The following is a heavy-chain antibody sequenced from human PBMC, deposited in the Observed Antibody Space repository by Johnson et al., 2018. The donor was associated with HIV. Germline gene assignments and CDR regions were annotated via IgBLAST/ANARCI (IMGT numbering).Heavy chain of an antibody. J-gene: IGHJ3*02. CDR2: ISYDGSNK. Sequence: QVQLVESGGGVVQPGRSLRLSCVASGFTFSSYGMHWVRQAPGKGLEWVTIISYDGSNKYYADSVKGRFTISKDNSRNTLFLHMNSLRAEDTAVYYCARGGSDVFDIWGRGTMVTVSS. CDR1: GFTFSSYG. V-gene: IGHV3-30*03. D-gene: IGHD3-16*01. CDR3: ARGGSDVFDI.